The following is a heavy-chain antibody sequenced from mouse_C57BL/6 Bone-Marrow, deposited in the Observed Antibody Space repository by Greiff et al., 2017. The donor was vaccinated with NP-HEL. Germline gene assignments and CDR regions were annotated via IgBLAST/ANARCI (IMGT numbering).Heavy chain of an antibody. D-gene: IGHD2-4*01. V-gene: IGHV5-4*01. CDR1: GFTFSSYA. J-gene: IGHJ4*01. CDR2: ISDGGSYT. CDR3: AREDYDDAMDY. Sequence: DVQLVESGGGLVKPGGSLKLSCAASGFTFSSYAMSWVRQTPEKRLEWVATISDGGSYTYYPDNVKGRFTISRDNAKNNLYLQMSHLKSEDTAMYYCAREDYDDAMDYWGQGTSVTVSS.